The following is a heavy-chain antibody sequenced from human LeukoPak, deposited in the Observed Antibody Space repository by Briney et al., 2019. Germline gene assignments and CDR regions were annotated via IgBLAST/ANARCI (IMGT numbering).Heavy chain of an antibody. J-gene: IGHJ4*02. CDR2: TYYTSKWYS. CDR1: GDSVSSKSAA. Sequence: SQTLSLTCAISGDSVSSKSAAWNWIRQSPSRGLEWLGRTYYTSKWYSDYAVSVKSRIAINPDTSRNQFSLQLNSVTPEDTAVYFCARDPVGGSTIFDSWGQGTLVTVSS. V-gene: IGHV6-1*01. D-gene: IGHD1-26*01. CDR3: ARDPVGGSTIFDS.